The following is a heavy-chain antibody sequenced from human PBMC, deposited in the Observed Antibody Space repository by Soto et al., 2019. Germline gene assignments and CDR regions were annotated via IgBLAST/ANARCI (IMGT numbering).Heavy chain of an antibody. CDR3: AKARKWIFDY. Sequence: QVQLVESGGGVVQPGRSLRLSCAASGFTFSSYGMHWVRQAPGKGLEWVAVISYDGSNKYYADSVKGRFTISRCNSKNTLYLQMNSLRAEDTAVYYCAKARKWIFDYWGQGTLVTVSS. CDR1: GFTFSSYG. J-gene: IGHJ4*02. D-gene: IGHD5-12*01. V-gene: IGHV3-30*18. CDR2: ISYDGSNK.